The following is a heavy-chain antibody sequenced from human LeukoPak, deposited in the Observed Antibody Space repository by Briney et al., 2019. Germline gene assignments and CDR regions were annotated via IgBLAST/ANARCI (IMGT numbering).Heavy chain of an antibody. CDR1: GFTFSSYG. CDR2: IWYDGSNK. D-gene: IGHD3-22*01. Sequence: GRSLRLSCAASGFTFSSYGMHWVRQAPGKGLEWVAVIWYDGSNKYYADSVKGRFTISRDNSKNTLYLQMNSLRAEDTAVYYCARDQGGSGYYYGTFDCWGQGTLVTVSS. V-gene: IGHV3-30*19. J-gene: IGHJ4*02. CDR3: ARDQGGSGYYYGTFDC.